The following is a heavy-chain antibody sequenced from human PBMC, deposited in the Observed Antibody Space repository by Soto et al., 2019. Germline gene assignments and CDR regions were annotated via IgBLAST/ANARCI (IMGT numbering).Heavy chain of an antibody. D-gene: IGHD2-21*01. V-gene: IGHV3-11*01. CDR3: TSYLWRIAVVGGSTGYFNP. CDR2: ISSSGSSR. CDR1: GFSISDCY. J-gene: IGHJ5*02. Sequence: GSLGLASTAAGFSISDCYMYWIRQSPGKGREWLSCISSSGSSRYYADSVRGRFTISRDDSKNTLYLQMNSLKTEDTAVYYCTSYLWRIAVVGGSTGYFNPWGQGTPVTVSS.